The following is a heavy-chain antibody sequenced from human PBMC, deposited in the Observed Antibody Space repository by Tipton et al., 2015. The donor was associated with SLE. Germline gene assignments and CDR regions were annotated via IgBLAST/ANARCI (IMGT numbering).Heavy chain of an antibody. V-gene: IGHV4-59*11. D-gene: IGHD3-22*01. CDR3: ARSDYYDSSGYYSCAFDI. Sequence: LRLSCTVSGGSISSHYWSWIRQPPGKGLEWIGDIYNSGSGNYNPSLKSRVTISVETSKNQFSLQLSSVSAADTAVYYCARSDYYDSSGYYSCAFDIWGQGTMVTVSS. CDR2: IYNSGSG. CDR1: GGSISSHY. J-gene: IGHJ3*02.